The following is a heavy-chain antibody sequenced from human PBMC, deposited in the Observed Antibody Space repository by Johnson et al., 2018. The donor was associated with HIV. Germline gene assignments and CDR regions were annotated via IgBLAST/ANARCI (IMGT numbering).Heavy chain of an antibody. CDR2: VSSAGSYQ. J-gene: IGHJ3*02. D-gene: IGHD3-22*01. Sequence: QVQLVESGGGVVQPGRSLRLSCAASGFTISSHAMHWVRQAPGKGLEWVAVVSSAGSYQFYADAVKGRFPLSRDNSKNTLYLQMNSLSAEDTAVYYWARGNYDSSGRTGAFDIWGQGTRVTVSS. CDR1: GFTISSHA. V-gene: IGHV3-30*04. CDR3: ARGNYDSSGRTGAFDI.